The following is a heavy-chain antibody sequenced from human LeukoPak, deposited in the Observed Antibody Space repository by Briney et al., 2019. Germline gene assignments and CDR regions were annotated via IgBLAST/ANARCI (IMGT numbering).Heavy chain of an antibody. CDR3: AGDRYDFWSGYYVY. CDR2: ISSSSSYI. V-gene: IGHV3-21*01. D-gene: IGHD3-3*01. J-gene: IGHJ4*02. CDR1: GLTFSSYS. Sequence: PGGSLRLSRSASGLTFSSYSMNWVRQAPGTGNEWVSSISSSSSYIYYADSGKGRFTISRDNAKNSLYLQMNSLRAEDTAVYYCAGDRYDFWSGYYVYWGQGTLVTVSS.